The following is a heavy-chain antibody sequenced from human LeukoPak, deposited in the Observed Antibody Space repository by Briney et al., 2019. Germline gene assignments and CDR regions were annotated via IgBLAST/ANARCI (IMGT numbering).Heavy chain of an antibody. CDR2: IYPGDSDT. Sequence: GESLKISCKGSGYSSTSYWIGWVRQMPGKGLEWMGIIYPGDSDTRYSPSFQGQVTISADKSISTAYLRWSSLKASDTAMYYCARLWFGERDAFDIWGQGTMVTVSS. J-gene: IGHJ3*02. CDR3: ARLWFGERDAFDI. V-gene: IGHV5-51*01. CDR1: GYSSTSYW. D-gene: IGHD3-10*01.